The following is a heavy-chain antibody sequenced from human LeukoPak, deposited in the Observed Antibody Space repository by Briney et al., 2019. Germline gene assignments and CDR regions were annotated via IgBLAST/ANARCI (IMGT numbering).Heavy chain of an antibody. V-gene: IGHV4-4*02. CDR1: GGSISSSNW. D-gene: IGHD4-23*01. CDR3: ARGSTVVTFDY. Sequence: SGTLSLTCAVSGGSISSSNWWSWVRQPPGKGLEWIGEIYHSGSTNYNPSLESRVTISVDKSKNQFSLKLSSVTAADTAVYYCARGSTVVTFDYWGQGTLVTVSS. J-gene: IGHJ4*02. CDR2: IYHSGST.